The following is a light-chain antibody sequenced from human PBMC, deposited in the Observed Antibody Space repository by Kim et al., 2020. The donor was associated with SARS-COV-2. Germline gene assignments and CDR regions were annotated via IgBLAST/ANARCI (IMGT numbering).Light chain of an antibody. CDR3: AAWDGSLSGRV. CDR1: SSNIGSNY. Sequence: GPRDTISCSGSSSNIGSNYVYWYQQLPGTAPKLLIYKNNQRPSGVPDRFSGSKSGTSASLAISGLRSEDEADYYCAAWDGSLSGRVFGGGTKLTVL. J-gene: IGLJ3*02. V-gene: IGLV1-47*01. CDR2: KNN.